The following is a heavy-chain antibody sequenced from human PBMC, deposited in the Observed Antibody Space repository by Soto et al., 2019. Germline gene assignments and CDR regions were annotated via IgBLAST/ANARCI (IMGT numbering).Heavy chain of an antibody. Sequence: PSETLSLTGSVSGGSGNSGGYCWSSIRQPPGKGLEWIGFISPSGSPAYKPSLKSRVTISVDRSNNQSYLELSSVTAEDTAVYYCARGVLAWGPGPLVTVSS. CDR1: GGSGNSGGYC. CDR2: ISPSGSP. V-gene: IGHV4-30-2*01. CDR3: ARGVLA. J-gene: IGHJ5*02. D-gene: IGHD2-8*01.